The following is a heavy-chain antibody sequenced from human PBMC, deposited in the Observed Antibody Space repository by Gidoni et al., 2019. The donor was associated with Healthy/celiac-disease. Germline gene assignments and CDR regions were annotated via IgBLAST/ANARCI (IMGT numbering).Heavy chain of an antibody. J-gene: IGHJ4*02. D-gene: IGHD3-22*01. V-gene: IGHV1-18*01. CDR1: GYTFTSYG. CDR3: ARVFAITTPFDY. CDR2: ISAYNGNT. Sequence: QVQLVQSGAEVKKPGASVKVSSKAAGYTFTSYGISWVRQAPGQGLEWTGWISAYNGNTNYAQKLQGRVTMTTDTSTSTAYMGLRSLGSDDTAVYYCARVFAITTPFDYWGQGTLVTVSS.